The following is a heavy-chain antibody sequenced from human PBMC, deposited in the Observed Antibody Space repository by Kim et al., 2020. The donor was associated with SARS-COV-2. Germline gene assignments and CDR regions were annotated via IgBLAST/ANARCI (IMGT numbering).Heavy chain of an antibody. CDR1: GYTFTSYG. D-gene: IGHD6-13*01. J-gene: IGHJ6*02. V-gene: IGHV1-18*01. Sequence: ASVKVSCKASGYTFTSYGISWVRQAPGQGLEWMGWISAYNGNTNYAQKLQGRVTMTTDTSTSTAYMELRSLRSDDTAVYYCARDPPAPKTAPYSSSPRKTRSVENYYYYGMDVWGQGTTGTVSS. CDR3: ARDPPAPKTAPYSSSPRKTRSVENYYYYGMDV. CDR2: ISAYNGNT.